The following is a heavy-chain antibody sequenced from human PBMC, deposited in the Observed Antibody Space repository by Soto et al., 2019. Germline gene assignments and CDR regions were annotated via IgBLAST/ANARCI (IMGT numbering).Heavy chain of an antibody. CDR3: ATNYGSGSTHFDD. Sequence: QVQLVQSGAEVKKPGSSVKVSCTASGDTFSRYTLSWVRQAPGQGLEWMGRIIPMVGMASYAQKFQGRDTITADKSTSTAYMQLSSLRSEDTALYYCATNYGSGSTHFDDWGQGTLVTVSS. CDR1: GDTFSRYT. D-gene: IGHD3-10*01. J-gene: IGHJ4*02. V-gene: IGHV1-69*02. CDR2: IIPMVGMA.